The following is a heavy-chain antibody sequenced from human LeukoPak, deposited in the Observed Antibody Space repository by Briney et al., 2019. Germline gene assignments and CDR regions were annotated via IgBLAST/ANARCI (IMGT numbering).Heavy chain of an antibody. CDR1: GFTFSSYA. V-gene: IGHV3-30*04. J-gene: IGHJ4*02. CDR3: ARFSGAAFDY. Sequence: PGGSLRLSCAASGFTFSSYAMHWVRQAPGKGLEWVAVISYDGSNKYYADSVEGRFTISRDNSKNTLYLQMNSLRAEDTAVYYCARFSGAAFDYWGQGTLVTVSS. D-gene: IGHD5-12*01. CDR2: ISYDGSNK.